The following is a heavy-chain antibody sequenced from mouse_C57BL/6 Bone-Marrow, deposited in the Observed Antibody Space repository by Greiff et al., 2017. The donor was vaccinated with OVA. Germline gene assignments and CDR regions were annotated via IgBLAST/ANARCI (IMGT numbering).Heavy chain of an antibody. CDR3: ADYYGSSYWYFDV. CDR1: GFNIKNTY. CDR2: IDPANGNT. D-gene: IGHD1-1*01. Sequence: EVQLQQSVAELVRPGASVKLSCTASGFNIKNTYMHWVKQRPEQGLEWIGRIDPANGNTKYAPKFQGKATITADTSSTTAYLQLSSLTSEDTAIYSCADYYGSSYWYFDVWGTGTTVTVSS. V-gene: IGHV14-3*01. J-gene: IGHJ1*03.